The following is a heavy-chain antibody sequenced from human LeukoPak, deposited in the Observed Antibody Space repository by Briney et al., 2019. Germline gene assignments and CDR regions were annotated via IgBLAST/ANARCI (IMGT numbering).Heavy chain of an antibody. J-gene: IGHJ4*02. V-gene: IGHV3-30*02. CDR3: AKHREVGATHFDY. CDR1: GFTFSSYW. CDR2: IRYDGSNK. Sequence: GGSLRLSCAASGFTFSSYWMSWVGQAPGKGLEWVSFIRYDGSNKYYADSVKGRFTISRDNSKNTLYLQMNSPRAEDTAVYYCAKHREVGATHFDYWGQGTLVTVSS. D-gene: IGHD1-26*01.